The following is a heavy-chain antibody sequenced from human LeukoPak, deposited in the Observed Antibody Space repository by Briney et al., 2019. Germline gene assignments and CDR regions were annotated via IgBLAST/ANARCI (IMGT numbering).Heavy chain of an antibody. CDR3: ARDQVVVVIREGGDAFDI. CDR2: INPNSGGT. CDR1: GYTFTGYY. Sequence: GASVKVSCKASGYTFTGYYMHWVRQAPGQGLEWMGWINPNSGGTNYAQKFQGRVTMTRDTSISTAYMELSRLRSDGTAVYYCARDQVVVVIREGGDAFDIWGQGTMVTVSS. J-gene: IGHJ3*02. D-gene: IGHD3-22*01. V-gene: IGHV1-2*02.